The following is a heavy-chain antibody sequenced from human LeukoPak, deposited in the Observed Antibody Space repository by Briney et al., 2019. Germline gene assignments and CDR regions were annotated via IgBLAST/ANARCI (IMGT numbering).Heavy chain of an antibody. D-gene: IGHD2-15*01. CDR3: AKDRVVVVAAALYFDS. CDR1: GFTFSSYA. CDR2: ISGGGTST. V-gene: IGHV3-23*01. J-gene: IGHJ4*02. Sequence: PGGSLRLSCTASGFTFSSYAMHWVRQAPGKGLEWVSGISGGGTSTYYADSVKGRFTISRDNSKNTLFVQMNSLRAEDTAIYYCAKDRVVVVAAALYFDSWGQGTLVTVSS.